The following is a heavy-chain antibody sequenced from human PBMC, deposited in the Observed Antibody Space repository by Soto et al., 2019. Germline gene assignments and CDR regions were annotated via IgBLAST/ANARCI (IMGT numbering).Heavy chain of an antibody. J-gene: IGHJ4*02. D-gene: IGHD1-26*01. CDR2: INAGNGNT. V-gene: IGHV1-3*01. CDR3: ARDFSGGAKGY. Sequence: PSVKVSCKASGYTFTRNAMHWVRQAPGQRLEWMGWINAGNGNTKYSQKFQGRVTISRDTSASTAYMELSSLTSEDTAVYYCARDFSGGAKGYWGQGTLVTVSS. CDR1: GYTFTRNA.